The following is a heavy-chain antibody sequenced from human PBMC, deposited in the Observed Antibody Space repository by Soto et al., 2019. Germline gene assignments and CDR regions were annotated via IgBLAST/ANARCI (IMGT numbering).Heavy chain of an antibody. Sequence: SETLSLTCTVSGGSISSGGYYWSWIRQHPGKGLEWIGYIYYSGSTNYNPSLKSRVTISVDTSKNQFSLKLSSVTAADTAVYYCARVGSGYSGYYYYYYMDVWGKGTTVTVSS. D-gene: IGHD5-12*01. J-gene: IGHJ6*03. CDR3: ARVGSGYSGYYYYYYMDV. CDR2: IYYSGST. V-gene: IGHV4-61*08. CDR1: GGSISSGGYY.